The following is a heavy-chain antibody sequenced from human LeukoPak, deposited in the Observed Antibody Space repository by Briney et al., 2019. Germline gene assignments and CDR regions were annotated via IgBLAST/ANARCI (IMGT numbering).Heavy chain of an antibody. Sequence: GESLKISCKASGFTFSSYLIAWVRQMPGKGLEWMGIIYPGDSDTRYSPSFQGQVTLSADKSISTAYLQWSSLKASDTATYFCARHLSGYSYDYWGQGTLVTVSS. CDR1: GFTFSSYL. CDR2: IYPGDSDT. D-gene: IGHD5-18*01. CDR3: ARHLSGYSYDY. J-gene: IGHJ4*02. V-gene: IGHV5-51*01.